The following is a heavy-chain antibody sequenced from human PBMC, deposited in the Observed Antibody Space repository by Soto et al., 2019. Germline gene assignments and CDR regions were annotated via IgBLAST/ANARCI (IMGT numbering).Heavy chain of an antibody. CDR1: GDSINNRSYY. D-gene: IGHD2-21*02. CDR3: ARQRTSVVTQAYFDS. J-gene: IGHJ4*02. V-gene: IGHV4-39*02. Sequence: PSETLSLTCTVTGDSINNRSYYWGWIRQPPGKGLEWIGSIYYSGSTYNNPSLKSRVSMSVDTSKNHFSLKLRSVTAADTALYFCARQRTSVVTQAYFDSWGQGSLVTVSS. CDR2: IYYSGST.